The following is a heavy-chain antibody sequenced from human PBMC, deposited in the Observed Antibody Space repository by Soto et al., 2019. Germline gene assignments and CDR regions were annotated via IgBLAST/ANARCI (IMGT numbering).Heavy chain of an antibody. CDR1: GFTFSSYA. J-gene: IGHJ4*02. Sequence: EVQLLESGGGLVQPGGSLRLSCAASGFTFSSYAMRWVRQAPGKGLEWVSAISGSGGSTYYEDSVKGRFTISRDNSKNTLYLQMNSLRAEDTAVYYCATQRYSYGPFDYWGQGTLVTVSS. V-gene: IGHV3-23*01. D-gene: IGHD5-18*01. CDR3: ATQRYSYGPFDY. CDR2: ISGSGGST.